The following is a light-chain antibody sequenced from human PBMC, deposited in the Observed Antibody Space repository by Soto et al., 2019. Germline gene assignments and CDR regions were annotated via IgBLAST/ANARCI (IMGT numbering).Light chain of an antibody. CDR1: QSVRSTY. CDR2: GAS. V-gene: IGKV3-20*01. J-gene: IGKJ1*01. Sequence: EIVLTQSPGTLSLSPGERASLSCRASQSVRSTYLAWYQQKPGQAPRLLIYGASSRATGIPDRFSGSGSGTDFTLTISRLESEDFAVYYCQQYDSSLPTFGQGTKVDIK. CDR3: QQYDSSLPT.